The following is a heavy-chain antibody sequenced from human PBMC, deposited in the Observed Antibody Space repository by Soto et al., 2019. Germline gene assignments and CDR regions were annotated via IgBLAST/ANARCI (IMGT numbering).Heavy chain of an antibody. D-gene: IGHD1-26*01. Sequence: QVQLVQSGAEVRKPGASLKVSCKASGHTFITYGVSWVRQAPGQGLEWMGWINNRNGNTNYAQKFQGRVTMTTDTSTTTVYMELMSLRSEDTAVYYCARDVNQWDHRYFGSWGQGTVVTVSP. J-gene: IGHJ4*02. CDR2: INNRNGNT. CDR1: GHTFITYG. CDR3: ARDVNQWDHRYFGS. V-gene: IGHV1-18*01.